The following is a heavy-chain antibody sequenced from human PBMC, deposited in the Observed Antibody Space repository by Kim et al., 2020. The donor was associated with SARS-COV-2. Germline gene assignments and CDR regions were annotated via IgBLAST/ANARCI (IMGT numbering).Heavy chain of an antibody. CDR1: GFTFSSYV. V-gene: IGHV3-23*01. D-gene: IGHD1-20*01. CDR3: VRDVYGSIDY. CDR2: ISDNGRRT. Sequence: GGSLRLSCEVSGFTFSSYVMAWIRQAPEKGLEWVSHISDNGRRTEYADSVKGRFTISRDNSKNTLYLQMNSLRAEDTAVYYCVRDVYGSIDYWGQGTPVTVSS. J-gene: IGHJ4*02.